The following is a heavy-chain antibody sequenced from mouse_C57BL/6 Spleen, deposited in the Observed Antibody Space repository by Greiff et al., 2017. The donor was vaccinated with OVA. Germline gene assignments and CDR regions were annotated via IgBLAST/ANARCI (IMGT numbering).Heavy chain of an antibody. CDR1: GYTFTDYY. V-gene: IGHV1-76*01. D-gene: IGHD2-3*01. CDR2: IYPGSGNT. Sequence: VQLQQSGAELVRPGASVKLSCKASGYTFTDYYINWVKQRPGQGLEWIARIYPGSGNTYYNEKFKGKATLTAEKSSSTAYMQLSSLTSEDAAVDFCARGDGYYVGDYWGQGTTLTVSS. J-gene: IGHJ2*01. CDR3: ARGDGYYVGDY.